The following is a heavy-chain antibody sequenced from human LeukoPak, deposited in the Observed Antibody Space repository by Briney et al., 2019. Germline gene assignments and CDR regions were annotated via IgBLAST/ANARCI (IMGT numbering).Heavy chain of an antibody. CDR3: AESTHFLIVGAPADY. CDR1: GFTFDDYA. V-gene: IGHV3-9*01. Sequence: GGSLRLSCAASGFTFDDYAMHWVRQAPGKGLEWVSGISWNSGSIGYADSVKGRFTISRDNAKNSLYLQMNSLRAEDTALYYCAESTHFLIVGAPADYWGQGTLVTVSS. CDR2: ISWNSGSI. D-gene: IGHD1-26*01. J-gene: IGHJ4*02.